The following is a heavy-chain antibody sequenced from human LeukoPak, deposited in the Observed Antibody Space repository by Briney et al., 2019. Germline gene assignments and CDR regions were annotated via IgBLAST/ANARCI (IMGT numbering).Heavy chain of an antibody. J-gene: IGHJ3*02. Sequence: GESLKISCKGSGYSFTNYWIGWVRQMPGKGLEWMGVIFPGDSDTRYSPSFQGQVTISADKSISTAFLQWSSLKASDTATYYCGRRQDSSGYSDAFDIWGQGTMVTVSS. CDR3: GRRQDSSGYSDAFDI. CDR1: GYSFTNYW. CDR2: IFPGDSDT. V-gene: IGHV5-51*01. D-gene: IGHD3-22*01.